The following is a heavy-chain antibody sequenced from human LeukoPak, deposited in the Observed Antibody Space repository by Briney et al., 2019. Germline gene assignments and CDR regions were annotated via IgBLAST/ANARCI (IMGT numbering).Heavy chain of an antibody. V-gene: IGHV3-30*02. J-gene: IGHJ4*02. CDR1: GFTFSKYG. D-gene: IGHD4-17*01. CDR3: AKDLNYGDLLDY. CDR2: IRNDGRNK. Sequence: GGSLRLSCAASGFTFSKYGMYWVRQAPGKVLEWVAFIRNDGRNKYYTDSVKGRFTISRDNSKNTLYLQMNSLRAEDTAVYYCAKDLNYGDLLDYWGQGTLVTVSS.